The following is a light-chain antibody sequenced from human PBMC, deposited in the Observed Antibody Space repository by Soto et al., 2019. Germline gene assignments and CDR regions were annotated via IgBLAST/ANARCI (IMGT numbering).Light chain of an antibody. CDR2: YDS. CDR1: NIGSKS. J-gene: IGLJ2*01. CDR3: QVWDSSSEHVV. V-gene: IGLV3-21*04. Sequence: SYELTQPPSVSVAPGKTARITCGGNNIGSKSVHWYQQKPGQAPVLVIYYDSDRPSGIPERFSGSNSGNTATLNISRVEAGDEADYYCQVWDSSSEHVVFGGGTQLTVL.